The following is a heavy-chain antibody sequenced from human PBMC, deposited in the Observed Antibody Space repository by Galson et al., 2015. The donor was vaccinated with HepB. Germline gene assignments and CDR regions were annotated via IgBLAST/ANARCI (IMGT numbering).Heavy chain of an antibody. CDR2: INPHNGNT. V-gene: IGHV1-18*01. J-gene: IGHJ5*02. D-gene: IGHD3-16*01. Sequence: SVKVSCKASGYTFTHFGISWVRQAPGQGLEWMAWINPHNGNTDYAQKVQGRITVATDTSTTTAYMELRSLRSDDTAVYYCAREGPAYIRGSYGPNWFDPWGQGTLVTVSS. CDR1: GYTFTHFG. CDR3: AREGPAYIRGSYGPNWFDP.